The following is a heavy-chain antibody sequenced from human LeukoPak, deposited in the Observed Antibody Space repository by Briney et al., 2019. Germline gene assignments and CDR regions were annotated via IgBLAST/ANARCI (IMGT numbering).Heavy chain of an antibody. CDR2: IYTSGST. CDR3: ARGFLKTGFDY. CDR1: GGSISSYY. J-gene: IGHJ4*02. Sequence: PSETLSLTCTVSGGSISSYYWIWIRQPAGKGLEWIGRIYTSGSTNYNPSLKSRVTMSVDTSKNQFSLQLNSVTPEDTAVYYCARGFLKTGFDYWGQGTLVTVSS. V-gene: IGHV4-4*07. D-gene: IGHD1-14*01.